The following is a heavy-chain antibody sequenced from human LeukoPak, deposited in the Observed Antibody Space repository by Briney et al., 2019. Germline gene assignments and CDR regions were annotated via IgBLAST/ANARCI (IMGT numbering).Heavy chain of an antibody. CDR3: ARDQTTYYDITPHYYYGMDV. Sequence: GRSLRLSCAASGFTFSSYGMHWVRQAPGKGLEWVAVIWYDGSNKYYADSVKGRFTISRDNSKNTLHLQMNSLRAEDTAVYYCARDQTTYYDITPHYYYGMDVWGQGTTVTVSS. J-gene: IGHJ6*02. D-gene: IGHD3-9*01. CDR1: GFTFSSYG. CDR2: IWYDGSNK. V-gene: IGHV3-33*01.